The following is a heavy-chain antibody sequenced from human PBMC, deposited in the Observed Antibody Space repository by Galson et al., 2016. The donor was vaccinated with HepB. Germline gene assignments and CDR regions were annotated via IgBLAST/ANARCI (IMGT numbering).Heavy chain of an antibody. J-gene: IGHJ4*02. V-gene: IGHV3-30*18. D-gene: IGHD1-26*01. Sequence: SLRLSCAASGFAFNTYAMHWVRQAPGKGLEWVAVVSYDGHDTRSADSVKGRFTISRDNSKSTLYLQMDSLRPEDTAVYYCAKTNNGNYWGWWSFDFWAQGTLVTVSS. CDR1: GFAFNTYA. CDR2: VSYDGHDT. CDR3: AKTNNGNYWGWWSFDF.